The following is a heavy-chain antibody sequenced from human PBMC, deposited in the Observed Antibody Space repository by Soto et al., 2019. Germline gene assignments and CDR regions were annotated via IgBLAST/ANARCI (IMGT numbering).Heavy chain of an antibody. CDR3: ATMGKDSSGYYPLPIDY. D-gene: IGHD3-22*01. V-gene: IGHV1-24*01. J-gene: IGHJ4*02. Sequence: ASVKVSCKVSGYTLTELSMHWVRQAPGKGLEWMGGFGPEDGETIYAQKFQGRVTMTEDTSTDTAYMELSSLRSEDTAVYYCATMGKDSSGYYPLPIDYWGQGTLVTVS. CDR2: FGPEDGET. CDR1: GYTLTELS.